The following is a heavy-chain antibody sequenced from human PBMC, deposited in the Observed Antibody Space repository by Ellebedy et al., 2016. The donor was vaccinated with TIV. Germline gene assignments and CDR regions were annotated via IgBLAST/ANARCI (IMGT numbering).Heavy chain of an antibody. J-gene: IGHJ5*02. CDR1: GFNFRSYW. V-gene: IGHV3-7*01. CDR3: ARRASYGDYAVQVNPWFDP. D-gene: IGHD4-17*01. CDR2: IRQEGDEI. Sequence: PGGSLRLSCAASGFNFRSYWMTWVRQAPGKGLEWVAKIRQEGDEIYYVESVKGRFTISRDNAKNSLFLQMNSLRVEYTAVYYCARRASYGDYAVQVNPWFDPWGQGTLVTVSS.